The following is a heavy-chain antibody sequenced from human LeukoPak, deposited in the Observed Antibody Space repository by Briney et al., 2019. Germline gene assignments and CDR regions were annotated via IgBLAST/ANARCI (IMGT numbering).Heavy chain of an antibody. CDR2: INEDGSEK. J-gene: IGHJ4*02. V-gene: IGHV3-7*04. CDR1: GFTFSNYW. D-gene: IGHD2-21*01. Sequence: GGSLRLSCAASGFTFSNYWMSWVRQAPGKGLEWVANINEDGSEKSYVDSVEGRFTISRDNAKKSLYLHVNSLRAEDTAVYYCARDIYGGHDYWGQGTLLTVSS. CDR3: ARDIYGGHDY.